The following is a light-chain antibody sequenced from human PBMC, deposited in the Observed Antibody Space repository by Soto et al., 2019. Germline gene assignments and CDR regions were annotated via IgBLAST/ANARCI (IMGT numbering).Light chain of an antibody. V-gene: IGLV2-14*01. CDR2: EVT. Sequence: QSALTQPASVSGSPGQSITISCTGTSSDAGGYYYVSWYQHHPGKAPKLIIYEVTNRPSGVSYRFSGPKSGNTASLIISGLQAEDEADYYCSSYTSSSAPHVVFGGGTKVTVL. CDR3: SSYTSSSAPHVV. J-gene: IGLJ2*01. CDR1: SSDAGGYYY.